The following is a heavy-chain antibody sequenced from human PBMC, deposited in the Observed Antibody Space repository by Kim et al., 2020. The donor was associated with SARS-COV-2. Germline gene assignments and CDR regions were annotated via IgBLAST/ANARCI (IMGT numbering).Heavy chain of an antibody. V-gene: IGHV5-51*01. CDR1: GYDFTRYW. CDR2: IFPADSDA. CDR3: AKVRALYTSPYDK. Sequence: GESLKISCKVSGYDFTRYWVAWVRQMPGKGLEYMGIIFPADSDARYSPPFQGHVSISADKSKSTAYLQWSSLKASDTAMYYCAKVRALYTSPYDKWGQGTLVTVSS. J-gene: IGHJ4*02. D-gene: IGHD3-10*01.